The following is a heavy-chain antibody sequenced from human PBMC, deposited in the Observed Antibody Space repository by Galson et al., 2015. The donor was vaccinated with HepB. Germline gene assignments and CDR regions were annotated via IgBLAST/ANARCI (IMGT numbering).Heavy chain of an antibody. D-gene: IGHD3-10*01. CDR3: ASSVRGVSRFGTFDI. J-gene: IGHJ3*02. Sequence: SLRLSCAVAGITFSSYGMTWVRQAPGKGLEWVSAISGGGGSIYYADSVKGRFTISRDNFKNILYLQMTALRAEDTAVYHCASSVRGVSRFGTFDIWGQGTMVTVSS. CDR1: GITFSSYG. V-gene: IGHV3-23*01. CDR2: ISGGGGSI.